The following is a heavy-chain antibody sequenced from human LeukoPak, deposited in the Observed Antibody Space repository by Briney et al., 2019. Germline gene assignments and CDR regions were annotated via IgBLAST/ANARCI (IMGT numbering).Heavy chain of an antibody. CDR3: ARYPRFGMTTAWFDP. D-gene: IGHD4-11*01. V-gene: IGHV3-21*01. J-gene: IGHJ5*02. CDR2: ISSSSSYI. Sequence: PGGSLRLSCAASGFTFSSYSMNWVRQAPGKGLEWVSSISSSSSYIYYADSVKGRFTISRDNAKISLYLQMNSLRAEDTAVYYCARYPRFGMTTAWFDPWGQGTLVTVSS. CDR1: GFTFSSYS.